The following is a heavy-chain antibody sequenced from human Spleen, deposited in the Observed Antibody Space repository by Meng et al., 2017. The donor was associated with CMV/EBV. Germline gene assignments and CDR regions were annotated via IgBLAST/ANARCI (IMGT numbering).Heavy chain of an antibody. D-gene: IGHD3-3*01. CDR2: ICAGNTT. CDR3: AVGYDSRKVAY. CDR1: GFTVSISH. Sequence: GESLKISCAASGFTVSISHMNWVRQAPGKGLQWVSVICAGNTTHYADFVKGRFTISRDNSKNTLYLQMNSLRAEDTALYYCAVGYDSRKVAYWGQGTLVTVSS. V-gene: IGHV3-53*01. J-gene: IGHJ4*02.